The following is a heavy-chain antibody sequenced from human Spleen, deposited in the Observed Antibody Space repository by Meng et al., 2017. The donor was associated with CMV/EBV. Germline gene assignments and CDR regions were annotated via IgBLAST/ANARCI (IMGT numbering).Heavy chain of an antibody. CDR3: ARSYDFWSASFDY. CDR1: GFTFSSYE. D-gene: IGHD3-3*01. Sequence: GGSLRLSCAASGFTFSSYEMNWVRQAPGKGLEWVSYISSSGSTIYYADSVKGRFTISIDNAKNSLYLQVNSLRAEDTAVYYCARSYDFWSASFDYWGQGTLVTVSS. CDR2: ISSSGSTI. J-gene: IGHJ4*02. V-gene: IGHV3-48*03.